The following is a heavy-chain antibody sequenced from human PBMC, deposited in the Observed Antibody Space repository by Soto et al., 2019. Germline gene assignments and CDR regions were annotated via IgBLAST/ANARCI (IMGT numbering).Heavy chain of an antibody. Sequence: QVQLQESGPGLVKPSETLSLTCTVSGGSISSYYWTWIRQPAGKGLEWIGRIYTSGSPYNNPSLRSRVTMSVDTSQNQFSLKLTSVTAADTAVYYCARLLHDSSGYYYFDYWGQGTLVTVST. V-gene: IGHV4-4*07. CDR2: IYTSGSP. D-gene: IGHD3-22*01. J-gene: IGHJ4*02. CDR3: ARLLHDSSGYYYFDY. CDR1: GGSISSYY.